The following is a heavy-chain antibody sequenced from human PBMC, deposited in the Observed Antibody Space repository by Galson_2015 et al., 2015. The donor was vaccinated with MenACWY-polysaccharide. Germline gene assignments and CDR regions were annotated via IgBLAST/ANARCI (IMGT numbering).Heavy chain of an antibody. CDR1: GFTLNNYV. CDR2: TSPGGGPT. Sequence: SLRLSCAASGFTLNNYVVSWVRPAPGLGPEWVSVTSPGGGPTYYADSVKGRFTISRDNSKNTLYLEMNSLRAEDTAVYYCAKEARRLPRGVSPADGAFDIGGQGTMVTVSS. J-gene: IGHJ3*02. D-gene: IGHD6-13*01. V-gene: IGHV3-23*01. CDR3: AKEARRLPRGVSPADGAFDI.